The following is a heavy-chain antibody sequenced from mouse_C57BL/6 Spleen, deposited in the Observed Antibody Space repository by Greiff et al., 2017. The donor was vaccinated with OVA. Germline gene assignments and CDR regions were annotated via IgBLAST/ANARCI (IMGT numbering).Heavy chain of an antibody. CDR3: ARDVGYGSSFYYFDY. V-gene: IGHV5-4*01. CDR2: ISDGGSYT. CDR1: GFTFSSYA. D-gene: IGHD1-1*01. Sequence: EVNVVESGGGLVKPGGSLKLSCAASGFTFSSYAMSWVRQTPEKRLEWVATISDGGSYTYYPDNVKGRFTISRDNAKNNLYLQMSHLKSEDTAMYYCARDVGYGSSFYYFDYWGQGTTLTVSS. J-gene: IGHJ2*01.